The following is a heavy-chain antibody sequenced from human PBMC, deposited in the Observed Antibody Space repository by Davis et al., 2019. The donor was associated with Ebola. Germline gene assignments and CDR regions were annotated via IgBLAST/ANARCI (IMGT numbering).Heavy chain of an antibody. CDR2: IGVRGDVT. V-gene: IGHV3-23*01. J-gene: IGHJ6*03. Sequence: GESLKISCAASGFMFSNYAMNWVRQAPGTGLEWVSTIGVRGDVTYYADSVKGRFTVSRDSSKNTVFLQMNSLRADDTAIYYCAKDPYGGASRPYSYYYMDVWGKGTTVTVSS. CDR3: AKDPYGGASRPYSYYYMDV. CDR1: GFMFSNYA. D-gene: IGHD4-17*01.